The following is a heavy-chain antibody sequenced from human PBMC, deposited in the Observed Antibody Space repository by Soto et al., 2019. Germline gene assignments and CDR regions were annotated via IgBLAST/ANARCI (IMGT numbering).Heavy chain of an antibody. D-gene: IGHD2-8*01. CDR1: GGTFSNYV. CDR2: IIPISRAA. Sequence: GASVKVSCKASGGTFSNYVVTWVRPAPGRGLELMVSIIPISRAANYAQKFQGRVTITAHKYASTTYMKLSSLRSEDTAVYYCATDQDAPIIWAQGTMVNVSS. J-gene: IGHJ3*02. V-gene: IGHV1-69*06. CDR3: ATDQDAPII.